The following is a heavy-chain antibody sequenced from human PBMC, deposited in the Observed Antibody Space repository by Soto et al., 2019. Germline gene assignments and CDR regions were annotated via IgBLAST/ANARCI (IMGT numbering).Heavy chain of an antibody. D-gene: IGHD6-6*01. V-gene: IGHV3-30-3*01. CDR3: ARDSYTAARPIGYYFDY. Sequence: GGSLRLSCAASGFTFSSYAMHWVRQAPGKGLEWVAVISYDGSNKYYADSVKGRFTISRDNSKNTLYLQMNSLRAEDTAVYYCARDSYTAARPIGYYFDYWGQGTLVTVSS. J-gene: IGHJ4*02. CDR1: GFTFSSYA. CDR2: ISYDGSNK.